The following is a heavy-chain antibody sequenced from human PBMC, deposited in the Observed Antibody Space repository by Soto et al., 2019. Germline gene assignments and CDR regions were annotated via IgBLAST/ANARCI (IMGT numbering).Heavy chain of an antibody. V-gene: IGHV1-69*01. Sequence: QVQLVPSGAEVKKPGSSVKVSCKASGGTFSSYAISWVRQAPGQGLEWMGGIIPIFGTANYAQKFQGRVTITADESTSTAYMERSSLRSEDTAVYYCASLRTMVRGVITPDYWGQGTLVTVSS. J-gene: IGHJ4*02. CDR3: ASLRTMVRGVITPDY. CDR2: IIPIFGTA. CDR1: GGTFSSYA. D-gene: IGHD3-10*01.